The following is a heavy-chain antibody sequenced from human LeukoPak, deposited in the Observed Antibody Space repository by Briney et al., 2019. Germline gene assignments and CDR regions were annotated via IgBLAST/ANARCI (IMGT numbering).Heavy chain of an antibody. D-gene: IGHD5-18*01. CDR1: GGSISSTNW. J-gene: IGHJ5*02. CDR3: ARHLPWIQLYGRGFDP. CDR2: IYHSGNT. Sequence: SETLSLTCAVSGGSISSTNWWSWVRQPPGKGLEWIGEIYHSGNTNYNPSLKSRVTISVDTSKNQFSLKLSSVTAADTAVYYCARHLPWIQLYGRGFDPWGQGTLVTVSS. V-gene: IGHV4-4*02.